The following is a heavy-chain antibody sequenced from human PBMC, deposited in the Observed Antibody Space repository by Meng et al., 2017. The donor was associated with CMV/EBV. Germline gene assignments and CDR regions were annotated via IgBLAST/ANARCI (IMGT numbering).Heavy chain of an antibody. CDR3: ARDRYCSSTSCYWVGMDV. J-gene: IGHJ6*02. CDR1: GDSVSSTSAA. CDR2: TYYRSKWYN. D-gene: IGHD2-2*01. Sequence: SQTLSLTCAISGDSVSSTSAAWNWIRQSPSRGLEWLGRTYYRSKWYNDYAASVKSRITINPDTSKNQFSLQLNSVTPEDTAVYYCARDRYCSSTSCYWVGMDVWGQGTTVTVSS. V-gene: IGHV6-1*01.